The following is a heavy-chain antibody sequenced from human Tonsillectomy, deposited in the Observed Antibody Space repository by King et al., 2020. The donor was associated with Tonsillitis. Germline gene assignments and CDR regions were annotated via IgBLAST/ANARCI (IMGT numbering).Heavy chain of an antibody. J-gene: IGHJ4*02. CDR3: ARLYSSGWTRFDY. V-gene: IGHV4-39*07. CDR1: GGSISSSNYY. CDR2: IYYSGST. D-gene: IGHD6-19*01. Sequence: QLQESGPGLVKPSETLSLTCTVSGGSISSSNYYWDWIRQPPGQGLEWIGNIYYSGSTYYNPSLKSRVTISVDTSKSQFSLKVSSVTTADTAVYYCARLYSSGWTRFDYWGQGTLVTVSS.